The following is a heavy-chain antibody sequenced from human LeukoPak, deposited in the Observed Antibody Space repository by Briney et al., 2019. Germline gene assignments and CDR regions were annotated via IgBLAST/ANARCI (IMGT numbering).Heavy chain of an antibody. J-gene: IGHJ6*03. Sequence: GASVKLSFKSSGYTFTGYYMHWVRQAPGQGHEWMGWINPNSGGTNYAQKFQGRVTMTRDTSISTAYMELSRLRSDDTAVYYCARDTVNHYYYYMDVWGKGTTVTVSS. CDR2: INPNSGGT. D-gene: IGHD4-11*01. CDR1: GYTFTGYY. CDR3: ARDTVNHYYYYMDV. V-gene: IGHV1-2*02.